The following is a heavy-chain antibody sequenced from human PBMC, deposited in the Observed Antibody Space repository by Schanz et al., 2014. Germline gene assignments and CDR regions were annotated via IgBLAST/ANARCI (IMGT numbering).Heavy chain of an antibody. J-gene: IGHJ4*02. V-gene: IGHV3-23*01. D-gene: IGHD3-10*01. CDR3: AKYRGYYRVSGSYRELEY. Sequence: EMQLLESGGGLIQPGGSLRLSCAASGFTFSSYWMHWVRQVPGKGLEWVSALSEGGGGTHYADSVRGRFTISRDNSKNTLYLQMNSLRAEDTAVYYCAKYRGYYRVSGSYRELEYWGQGTLVTVSS. CDR1: GFTFSSYW. CDR2: LSEGGGGT.